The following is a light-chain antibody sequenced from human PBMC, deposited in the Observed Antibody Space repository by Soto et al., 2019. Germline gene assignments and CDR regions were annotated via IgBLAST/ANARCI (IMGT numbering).Light chain of an antibody. CDR2: AAS. CDR3: LQPNSYPPT. V-gene: IGKV1-17*03. J-gene: IGKJ2*01. CDR1: QGISNY. Sequence: DIPMTQSPSAMSASVGDRVTITCRASQGISNYLAWFQQKPVKVPKLVIYAASSLQSGVPSRLSGSGSGTEFTLAISSLQPEAFATYYCLQPNSYPPTFGQGTKMEIK.